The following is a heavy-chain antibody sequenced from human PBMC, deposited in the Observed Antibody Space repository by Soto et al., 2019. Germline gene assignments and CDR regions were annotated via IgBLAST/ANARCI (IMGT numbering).Heavy chain of an antibody. J-gene: IGHJ6*02. Sequence: SETLSLTCTVSGGSISSSSYYWGWIRQPPGKGLEWIGSIYYSGSTYYNPSLKSRVTISVDTSKNQFSLKLSSVTAADTAVYYCASQTVRGVSPQSYGMDVWGQGTTVTVSS. CDR1: GGSISSSSYY. D-gene: IGHD3-10*01. V-gene: IGHV4-39*01. CDR2: IYYSGST. CDR3: ASQTVRGVSPQSYGMDV.